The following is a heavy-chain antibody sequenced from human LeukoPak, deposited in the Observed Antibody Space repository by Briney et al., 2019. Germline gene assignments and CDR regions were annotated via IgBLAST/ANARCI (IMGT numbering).Heavy chain of an antibody. CDR3: ARNGYFYDY. CDR2: IYYTGTT. J-gene: IGHJ4*02. Sequence: SETLSLTCAVSGASISGSGYYWGWIRQPPGKGLEWIGYIYYTGTTNYNPSLKSRVTISVDPSKNQFSLELSSVTAADTAVYYCARNGYFYDYWGQGILVTVSS. V-gene: IGHV4-61*05. CDR1: GASISGSGYY. D-gene: IGHD2-2*03.